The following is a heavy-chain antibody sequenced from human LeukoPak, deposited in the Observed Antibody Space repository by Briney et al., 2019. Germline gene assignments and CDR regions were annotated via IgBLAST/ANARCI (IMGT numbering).Heavy chain of an antibody. CDR1: GCTFSSYA. D-gene: IGHD3-10*01. CDR3: AKDLTGSYYFLGYFDY. Sequence: PGGSLRLSCAASGCTFSSYAMSWVRQAPGKGLEWVSAISGSGGSTYYADSVKGRFTISRDNSKNTLYLQMNSLRAEDAAVYYCAKDLTGSYYFLGYFDYWGQGTLVTVSS. V-gene: IGHV3-23*01. CDR2: ISGSGGST. J-gene: IGHJ4*02.